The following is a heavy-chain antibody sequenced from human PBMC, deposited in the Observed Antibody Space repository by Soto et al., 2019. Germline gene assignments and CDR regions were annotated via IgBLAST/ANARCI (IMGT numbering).Heavy chain of an antibody. V-gene: IGHV4-39*02. CDR3: ARHKTTMLTVVSAFDP. Sequence: SETLSLTCTVSGDSITRSNFYWGWIRQPPGKGLEWLGSIFYSGSTFYTPALKSRVTFSVDTSKNHFSLKLSSVTAADTAVYYCARHKTTMLTVVSAFDPWGQGTRVTVSS. D-gene: IGHD3-22*01. CDR2: IFYSGST. J-gene: IGHJ5*02. CDR1: GDSITRSNFY.